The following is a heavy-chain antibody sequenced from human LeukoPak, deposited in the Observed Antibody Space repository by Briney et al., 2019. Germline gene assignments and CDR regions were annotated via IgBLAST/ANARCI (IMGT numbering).Heavy chain of an antibody. CDR3: ARGWVVVPAALDY. CDR1: GFTFSSYS. Sequence: PGGSLRLSCAASGFTFSSYSMNWVRQAPGKGLEWVSYISSSSSTIYYADSVKGRFTISRDNAKNSLYLQMNSLRAEDAAVYYCARGWVVVPAALDYWGQGTLVTVSS. J-gene: IGHJ4*02. CDR2: ISSSSSTI. D-gene: IGHD2-2*01. V-gene: IGHV3-48*01.